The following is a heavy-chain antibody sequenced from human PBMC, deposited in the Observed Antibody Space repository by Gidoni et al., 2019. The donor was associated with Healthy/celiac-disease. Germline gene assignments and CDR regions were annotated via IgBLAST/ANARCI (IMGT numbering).Heavy chain of an antibody. CDR2: IYYSGNT. D-gene: IGHD6-13*01. CDR1: VGSVSSGSYS. Sequence: QVQLQESGPGLVKPSATLSLTCTVSVGSVSSGSYSWSWIRQPPWKGLECIGYIYYSGNTNYNPSLKSRVTISVDTSKNQFSLKLSSVTAADTAVYYCARGPGPGAAAGNLYYWGQGTLVTVSS. J-gene: IGHJ4*02. V-gene: IGHV4-61*01. CDR3: ARGPGPGAAAGNLYY.